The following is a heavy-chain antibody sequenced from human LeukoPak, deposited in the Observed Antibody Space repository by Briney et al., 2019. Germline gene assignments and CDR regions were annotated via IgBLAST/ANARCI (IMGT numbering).Heavy chain of an antibody. CDR3: ARGNPPDLVVYPPFSFDY. CDR1: GGSISSGGYY. V-gene: IGHV4-30-2*01. Sequence: PSQTLSLTCTVAGGSISSGGYYWSCIRQPPGKGLECIGYIYHSGSTYYNPSLKSRVTISVDRSKNQFSLKLSSVTAADTAVYYCARGNPPDLVVYPPFSFDYWGQGTLVTVSS. D-gene: IGHD2-8*01. CDR2: IYHSGST. J-gene: IGHJ4*02.